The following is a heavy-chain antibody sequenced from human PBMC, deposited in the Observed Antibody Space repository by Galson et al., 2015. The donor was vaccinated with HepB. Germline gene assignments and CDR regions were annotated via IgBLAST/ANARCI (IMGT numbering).Heavy chain of an antibody. Sequence: SLRLSCAASGFTVSSNYMSWVRQAPGKGLEWVSVIYTGGSTYCADSVKGRFTISRDNSKNTLYLQMNSLRAEDTAVYYCASGSGGSCSCPRYWGQGTLVTVSS. CDR1: GFTVSSNY. J-gene: IGHJ4*02. V-gene: IGHV3-53*01. CDR3: ASGSGGSCSCPRY. D-gene: IGHD2-15*01. CDR2: IYTGGST.